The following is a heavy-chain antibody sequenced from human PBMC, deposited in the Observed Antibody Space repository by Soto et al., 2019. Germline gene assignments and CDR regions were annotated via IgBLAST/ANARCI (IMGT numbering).Heavy chain of an antibody. CDR2: ISWNSGSI. CDR3: ARDIYGSGAFDAFDI. V-gene: IGHV3-9*01. Sequence: VQLVESGGGLLQPGRSLRLSCAASGFTFDDYAMHWVRQVVGKGLEWVSGISWNSGSIGYADSVKGRFTISRDNAKNSLYLQMNSLRAEDTALYYCARDIYGSGAFDAFDIWGQGTMVTVSS. CDR1: GFTFDDYA. J-gene: IGHJ3*02. D-gene: IGHD3-10*01.